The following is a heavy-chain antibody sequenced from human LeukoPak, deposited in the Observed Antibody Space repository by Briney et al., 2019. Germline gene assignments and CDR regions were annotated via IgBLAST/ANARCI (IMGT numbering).Heavy chain of an antibody. CDR2: IYYSGRT. CDR1: GDSVSRSDSY. D-gene: IGHD3-22*01. CDR3: ARRRYYDGSGYLE. V-gene: IGHV4-39*01. Sequence: SETLSLTCTVCGDSVSRSDSYWDWIRQPPGKGLEWIGTIYYSGRTYYSPSLKSRVTMSLDPSNNQFSLNLRSVTAADTALYYCARRRYYDGSGYLEWGQGTLLSVSS. J-gene: IGHJ1*01.